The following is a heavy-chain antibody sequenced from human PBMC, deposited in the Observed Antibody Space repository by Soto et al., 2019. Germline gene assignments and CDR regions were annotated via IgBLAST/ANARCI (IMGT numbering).Heavy chain of an antibody. CDR2: IIPIFGTA. V-gene: IGHV1-69*01. Sequence: QVQLVQSGAEVKKPGSSVKVSCKASGGTFSSYAISWVLQAPGQGLEWMGGIIPIFGTANYAQKFQGRVTITADDSTSTAYMELSSLRSEDTAVYYCAGEGVAYCGGDCYPFFDYWGQGTLVTVSS. CDR1: GGTFSSYA. D-gene: IGHD2-21*02. J-gene: IGHJ4*02. CDR3: AGEGVAYCGGDCYPFFDY.